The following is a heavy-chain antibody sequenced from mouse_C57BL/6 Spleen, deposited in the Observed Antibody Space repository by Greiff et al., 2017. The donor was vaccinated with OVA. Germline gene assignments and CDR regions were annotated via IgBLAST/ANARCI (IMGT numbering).Heavy chain of an antibody. V-gene: IGHV1-55*01. CDR1: GYTFTSYW. CDR3: ARGEGSGDYYAMDY. D-gene: IGHD1-1*02. J-gene: IGHJ4*01. CDR2: IYPGSGST. Sequence: QVQLQQPGAELVKPGASVKMSCKASGYTFTSYWITWVKQRPGQGLEWIGDIYPGSGSTNYNEKFKSKATLTVDTSSSPAYMQLSSLTSEDSAVYYCARGEGSGDYYAMDYWGQGTSVTVSS.